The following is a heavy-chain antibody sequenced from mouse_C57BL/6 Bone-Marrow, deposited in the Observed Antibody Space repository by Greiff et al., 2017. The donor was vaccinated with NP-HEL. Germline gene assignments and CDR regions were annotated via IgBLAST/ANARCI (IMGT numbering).Heavy chain of an antibody. V-gene: IGHV1-26*01. CDR3: ATVVAPYYFDY. J-gene: IGHJ2*01. Sequence: VQLQQSGPELVKPGASVKISCKASGYTFTDYYMNWVKQSHGTSLEWIGDINPNNGGTSYNQKFKGKATLTVDPSSSTAYMELRSLTADDSAVYDCATVVAPYYFDYWGQGTTLTVSS. D-gene: IGHD1-1*01. CDR1: GYTFTDYY. CDR2: INPNNGGT.